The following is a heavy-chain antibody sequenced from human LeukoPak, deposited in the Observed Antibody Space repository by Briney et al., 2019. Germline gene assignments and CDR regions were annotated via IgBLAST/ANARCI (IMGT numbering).Heavy chain of an antibody. CDR1: GFTFIGYA. D-gene: IGHD3-3*01. J-gene: IGHJ1*01. Sequence: PGGSLRLSCAASGFTFIGYAMHWVRQAPGKGLEWVAVISSDGNKKYYADSVEGRFTLSRDNSQNTLYLQMNSLRPEDTAVYYCARDTVDNRSAYYYQYWGQGTLVTVSS. CDR3: ARDTVDNRSAYYYQY. CDR2: ISSDGNKK. V-gene: IGHV3-30*04.